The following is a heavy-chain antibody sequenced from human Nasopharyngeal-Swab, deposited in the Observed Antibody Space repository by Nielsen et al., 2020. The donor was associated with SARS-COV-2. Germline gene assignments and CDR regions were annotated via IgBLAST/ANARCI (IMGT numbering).Heavy chain of an antibody. CDR1: GFTFSSYA. CDR2: ISYDGSNK. Sequence: GESLKISCAASGFTFSSYAIHWVRQAPGKGPEWVALISYDGSNKYYADSVKGRFTISRDNSKNTLYLQMNSLRAEDTAVYYCARDSGGNLDYWGQGTLVAVSS. V-gene: IGHV3-30-3*01. CDR3: ARDSGGNLDY. J-gene: IGHJ4*02. D-gene: IGHD4-23*01.